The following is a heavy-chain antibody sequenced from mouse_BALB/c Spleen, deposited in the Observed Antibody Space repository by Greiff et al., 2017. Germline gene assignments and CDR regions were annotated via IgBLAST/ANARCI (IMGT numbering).Heavy chain of an antibody. J-gene: IGHJ4*01. CDR1: GYSITSDYA. CDR3: ARRDGYHYAMDY. CDR2: ISYSGST. D-gene: IGHD2-3*01. Sequence: EVKLQESGPGLVKPSQSLSLTCTVTGYSITSDYAWNWIRQFPGNKLEWMGYISYSGSTSYNPFLNSRISITRDTSKNQFFLQLNSVTTEDTATYCCARRDGYHYAMDYWGQGTSVTVSS. V-gene: IGHV3-2*02.